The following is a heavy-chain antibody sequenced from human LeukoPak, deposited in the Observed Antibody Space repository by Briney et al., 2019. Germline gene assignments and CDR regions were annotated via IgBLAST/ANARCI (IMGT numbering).Heavy chain of an antibody. D-gene: IGHD3-9*01. CDR1: GFTFGSYA. CDR2: ISGSGGST. CDR3: AKRGEDDILTGYSD. V-gene: IGHV3-23*01. Sequence: GGSLRLSCAASGFTFGSYAMSWVRQAPGKGLEWVSAISGSGGSTYYADSVKGRFTISRDNSKNTLYLQMNSLRAEDTAVYYCAKRGEDDILTGYSDWGQGTLVTVSS. J-gene: IGHJ4*02.